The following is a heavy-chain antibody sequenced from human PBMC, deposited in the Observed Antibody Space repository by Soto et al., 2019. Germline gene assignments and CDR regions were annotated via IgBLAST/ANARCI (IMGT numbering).Heavy chain of an antibody. D-gene: IGHD6-13*01. CDR2: IYYSGSY. CDR3: ARGVGSSWFFSYFDS. V-gene: IGHV4-31*03. CDR1: GGALSSGYHY. Sequence: QVQLQESGPGLVKPSQTLSLTCTVSGGALSSGYHYWSWIRQHPGKGLEWIADIYYSGSYYYNPSLKSRLITSLDTSRNQISLKLTSVSAADTAVYYCARGVGSSWFFSYFDSWGQGTLVTVSS. J-gene: IGHJ4*02.